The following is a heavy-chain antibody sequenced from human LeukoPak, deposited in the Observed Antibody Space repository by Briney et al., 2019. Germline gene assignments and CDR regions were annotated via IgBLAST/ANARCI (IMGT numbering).Heavy chain of an antibody. CDR3: ARDQRYCSGGSCYPDWLDP. CDR2: ISGNGVGT. D-gene: IGHD2-15*01. V-gene: IGHV3-23*01. J-gene: IGHJ5*02. CDR1: GFTFSSYW. Sequence: GGSLRLSCAASGFTFSSYWMSWVRQAPGKGLEWVSAISGNGVGTYYADSVKGRFTISRDNSKNTLYLQMNSLRAEDTAVYYCARDQRYCSGGSCYPDWLDPWGQGTLVTVSS.